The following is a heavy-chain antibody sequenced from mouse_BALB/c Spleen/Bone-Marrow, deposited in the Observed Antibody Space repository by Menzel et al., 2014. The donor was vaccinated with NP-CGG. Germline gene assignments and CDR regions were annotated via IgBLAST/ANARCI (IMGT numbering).Heavy chain of an antibody. Sequence: LQQSGGGLVQPGGSLKLSCAASGFDFSRYWMSWVRQAPGKGLEWIGEINPDSSTINYTPSLKDKFIISRDNAKNXLYLQMSKVRSEDTALYYCARQGYYGSSDYWGQGTTLTVSS. CDR3: ARQGYYGSSDY. CDR1: GFDFSRYW. D-gene: IGHD1-1*01. CDR2: INPDSSTI. J-gene: IGHJ2*01. V-gene: IGHV4-1*02.